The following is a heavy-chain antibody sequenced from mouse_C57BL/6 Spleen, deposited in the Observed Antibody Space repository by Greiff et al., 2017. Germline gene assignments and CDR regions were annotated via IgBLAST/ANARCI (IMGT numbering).Heavy chain of an antibody. V-gene: IGHV5-6*01. CDR2: ISSGGSYT. Sequence: EVQRVESGGDLVKPGGSLKLSCAASGFTFSSYGMSWVRQTPDKRLEWVATISSGGSYTYYPDSVKGRFTITRDNAKNTLYLQMSSLKSEDTAMYYCARQPTGYIDYWGQGTTLTVSS. J-gene: IGHJ2*01. D-gene: IGHD4-1*02. CDR1: GFTFSSYG. CDR3: ARQPTGYIDY.